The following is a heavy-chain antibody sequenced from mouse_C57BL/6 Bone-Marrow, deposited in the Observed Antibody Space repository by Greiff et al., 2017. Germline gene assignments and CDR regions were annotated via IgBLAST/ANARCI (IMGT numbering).Heavy chain of an antibody. D-gene: IGHD2-1*01. J-gene: IGHJ3*01. Sequence: VQLVESGGGLVKPGGSLKLSCAASGFTFSGYTMSWVRQTPETRLEWVATISGGGGNTYYPDSVKGRFTISRDNAKKTLYLQMSSLRSEDTALYYCARIYYPVAYWGQGTLVTVSA. CDR1: GFTFSGYT. V-gene: IGHV5-9*04. CDR3: ARIYYPVAY. CDR2: ISGGGGNT.